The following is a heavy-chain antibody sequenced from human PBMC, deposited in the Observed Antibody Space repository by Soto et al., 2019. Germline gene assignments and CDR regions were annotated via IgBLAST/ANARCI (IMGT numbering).Heavy chain of an antibody. Sequence: QVQLVESGGGVVQPGRSLRLSCVVSGFIFSSYGMHWVRQAPGKGLEWVAAISYHGNDKYYADSLKVRFTVSRDNSNNILYLQMICVRAEDTAVDYCAKIPCREYFSNTPTALGIWGQGTMVTVSS. CDR2: ISYHGNDK. J-gene: IGHJ3*02. CDR3: AKIPCREYFSNTPTALGI. CDR1: GFIFSSYG. D-gene: IGHD2-2*01. V-gene: IGHV3-30*18.